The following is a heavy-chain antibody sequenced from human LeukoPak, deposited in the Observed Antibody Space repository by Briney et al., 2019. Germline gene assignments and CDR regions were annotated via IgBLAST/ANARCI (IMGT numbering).Heavy chain of an antibody. CDR2: INHSGST. D-gene: IGHD6-13*01. V-gene: IGHV4-39*07. CDR3: ASPSSWYHFYFDY. J-gene: IGHJ4*02. Sequence: SETLSLTCTVSGVSISSSYSYWGWIRQPPGMGLEWIGEINHSGSTNYNPSLKSRVTISVDTSKNQFSLKLSSVTAADTAVYYCASPSSWYHFYFDYWGQGTLVTVSS. CDR1: GVSISSSYSY.